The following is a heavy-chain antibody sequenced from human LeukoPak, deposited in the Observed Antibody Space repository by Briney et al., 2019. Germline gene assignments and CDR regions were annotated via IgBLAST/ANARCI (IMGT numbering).Heavy chain of an antibody. CDR2: IYYSGST. CDR3: ARAPSVAGYYYYMDV. CDR1: GGSISSYY. D-gene: IGHD6-19*01. Sequence: SETLSLTCTVSGGSISSYYWSWIRQPPGKGLEWIGYIYYSGSTNYNPSLKSRVTISVDKSKNQFSLKLSSVTAADTAVYYCARAPSVAGYYYYMDVWGKGTTVTVSS. V-gene: IGHV4-59*12. J-gene: IGHJ6*03.